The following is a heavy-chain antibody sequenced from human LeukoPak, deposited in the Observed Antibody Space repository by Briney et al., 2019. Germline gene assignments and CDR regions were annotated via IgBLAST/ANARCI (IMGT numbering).Heavy chain of an antibody. CDR1: GYTLTDFG. Sequence: AASVKVSCKTSGYTLTDFGLSWVRQAPGQGLEWMGWISDFNGLTKYAQKLQDRVTMTTDASTSTAYMELSSLRSEDTAVYYCANAEYSSSSYFDYWGQGTLVTVSS. CDR3: ANAEYSSSSYFDY. V-gene: IGHV1-18*01. J-gene: IGHJ4*02. CDR2: ISDFNGLT. D-gene: IGHD6-6*01.